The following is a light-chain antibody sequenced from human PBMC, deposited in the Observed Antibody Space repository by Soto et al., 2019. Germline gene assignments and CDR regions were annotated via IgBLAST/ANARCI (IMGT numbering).Light chain of an antibody. Sequence: SYELTQPPSVSVSPGRTASITYSGDNLGKKYVSWYQQKPGQAPVVAIYQDNKRPSGIPERISGSNSGNTATLTIGGTQAVDEADYYCQAWDSSTVFFGGGTQLTVL. V-gene: IGLV3-1*01. CDR3: QAWDSSTVF. J-gene: IGLJ7*01. CDR1: NLGKKY. CDR2: QDN.